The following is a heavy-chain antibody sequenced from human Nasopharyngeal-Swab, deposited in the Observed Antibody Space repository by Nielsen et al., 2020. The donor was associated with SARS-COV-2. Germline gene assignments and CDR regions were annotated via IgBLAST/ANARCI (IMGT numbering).Heavy chain of an antibody. D-gene: IGHD1-26*01. J-gene: IGHJ6*03. V-gene: IGHV4-39*07. CDR3: ARDLPDSVGATYYYMDV. Sequence: SETLSLTCTVSGGSISSSSYYWGWIRQPLGKGLEWIGSIYYSGSTYYNPSLKSRVTISVDTSKNQFSLKLSSVTAADTAVYYCARDLPDSVGATYYYMDVWGKGTTVTVSS. CDR2: IYYSGST. CDR1: GGSISSSSYY.